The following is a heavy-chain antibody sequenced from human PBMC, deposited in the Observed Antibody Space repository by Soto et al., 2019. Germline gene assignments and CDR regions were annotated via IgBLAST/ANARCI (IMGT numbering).Heavy chain of an antibody. CDR2: INPNSGGT. CDR1: GYTFTGYY. J-gene: IGHJ3*02. D-gene: IGHD3-9*01. CDR3: TRFLGRTDYILTGYYNRDAFDI. V-gene: IGHV1-2*04. Sequence: ASVKVSCKASGYTFTGYYMHWVRQAPGQGLEWMGWINPNSGGTNYAQKFQGWVTMTRDTSISTAYMELSRLSSDDTAVYYCTRFLGRTDYILTGYYNRDAFDIWGQGTMVTI.